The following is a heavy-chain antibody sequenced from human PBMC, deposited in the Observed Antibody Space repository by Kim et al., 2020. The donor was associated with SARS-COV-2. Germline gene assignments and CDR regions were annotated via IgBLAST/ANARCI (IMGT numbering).Heavy chain of an antibody. D-gene: IGHD3-3*01. J-gene: IGHJ5*02. CDR3: AKDRSGYYTGWFDP. V-gene: IGHV3-23*01. Sequence: AGTVKCRFTISRDNSKTPLYLQMNSLRAEDTAVYYCAKDRSGYYTGWFDPWGQGTLVTVSS.